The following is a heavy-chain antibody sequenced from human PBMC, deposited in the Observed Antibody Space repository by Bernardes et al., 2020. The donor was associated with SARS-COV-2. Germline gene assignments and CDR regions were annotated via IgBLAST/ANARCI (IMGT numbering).Heavy chain of an antibody. CDR1: GYMFSNYN. J-gene: IGHJ4*02. CDR3: VRDPPADILTGPPDY. CDR2: IYGGNGNT. V-gene: IGHV1-3*01. D-gene: IGHD3-9*01. Sequence: ASVKVSCKASGYMFSNYNMHWVRQAPGQRLEWMGWIYGGNGNTKYSENFQDRVTITRDTSASTAYMELSSLRFEDTAVYYCVRDPPADILTGPPDYWDQGTLVTVSS.